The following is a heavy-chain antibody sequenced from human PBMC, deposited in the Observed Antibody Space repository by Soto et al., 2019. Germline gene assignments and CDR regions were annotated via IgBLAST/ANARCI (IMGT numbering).Heavy chain of an antibody. CDR3: ARRGESFGSNFDY. V-gene: IGHV4-39*01. Sequence: SETLSLTCSVSGGSISSSSYFLGWIRQPPGKGLEWIGSIYYSGSTYYNPSLKSRVTVSVDTSKNQFSLKLSSVTAADTAVYYCARRGESFGSNFDYWGQGTLVTVSS. CDR1: GGSISSSSYF. CDR2: IYYSGST. D-gene: IGHD5-18*01. J-gene: IGHJ4*02.